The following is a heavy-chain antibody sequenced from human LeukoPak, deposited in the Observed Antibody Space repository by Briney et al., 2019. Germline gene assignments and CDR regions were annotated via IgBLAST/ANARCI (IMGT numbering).Heavy chain of an antibody. V-gene: IGHV3-43D*03. CDR3: ARASSGWYNWFDP. CDR2: ISWDGGST. D-gene: IGHD6-19*01. Sequence: GGSLRLSCAASGFTFDDYAMHWVRQAPGKGLEWVSFISWDGGSTYYADSVKGRFTISRDNAKNSLYLQMNSLRAEDAAVYYCARASSGWYNWFDPWGQGTLVTVSS. CDR1: GFTFDDYA. J-gene: IGHJ5*02.